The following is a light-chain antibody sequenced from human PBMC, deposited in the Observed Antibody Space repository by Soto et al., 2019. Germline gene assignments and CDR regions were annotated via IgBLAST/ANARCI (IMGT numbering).Light chain of an antibody. CDR1: SSDVGAHKF. CDR3: SSRTTNTTVV. V-gene: IGLV2-14*01. CDR2: EGS. J-gene: IGLJ2*01. Sequence: QSALTQPACVSGSPGQSITISCTGTSSDVGAHKFVSWFQQHPGKAPKLIMYEGSYRPSGVSNRFSGSKSGNTASLTILGLRSEDEADYYCSSRTTNTTVVFGGGTKLTVL.